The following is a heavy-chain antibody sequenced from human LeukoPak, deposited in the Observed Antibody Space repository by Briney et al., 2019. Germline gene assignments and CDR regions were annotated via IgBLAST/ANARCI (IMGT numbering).Heavy chain of an antibody. Sequence: ASVKVSCKASGGTLSTHAIIWVRQAPGQGLEWMGGITPIFGRANYAQKFQGRVTITTEESTSTAYMELSSLRSEDTAVYYCARVHCTSTVCYTGWFDPWGQGTLVTVSS. V-gene: IGHV1-69*05. CDR3: ARVHCTSTVCYTGWFDP. CDR1: GGTLSTHA. CDR2: ITPIFGRA. J-gene: IGHJ5*02. D-gene: IGHD2-2*02.